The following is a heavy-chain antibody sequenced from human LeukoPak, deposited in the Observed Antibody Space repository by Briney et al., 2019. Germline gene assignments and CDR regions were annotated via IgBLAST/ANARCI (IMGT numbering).Heavy chain of an antibody. Sequence: PSETLSLTCAVSGYSISSGYYWGWIRQPPGKGLEWIGSIYHSGSTNYNPSLKSRVTISVDTSKNQFSLKLSSVTAADTAVYYCARGPPLDVWGKGTTVTVSS. CDR2: IYHSGST. J-gene: IGHJ6*04. V-gene: IGHV4-38-2*01. CDR3: ARGPPLDV. CDR1: GYSISSGYY.